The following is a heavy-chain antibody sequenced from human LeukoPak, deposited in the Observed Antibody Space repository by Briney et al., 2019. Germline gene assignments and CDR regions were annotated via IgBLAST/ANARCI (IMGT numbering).Heavy chain of an antibody. D-gene: IGHD1/OR15-1a*01. CDR1: GFTFSNYA. CDR2: ISGSGDNS. V-gene: IGHV3-23*01. J-gene: IGHJ3*02. CDR3: ARGNTALDAFDI. Sequence: PGGSLRLSCAASGFTFSNYAMSWVRQAPGKGLEWVSVISGSGDNSYYADSVKGRFTISRDNSKNTLYLQMNSLRAEDTAVYYCARGNTALDAFDIWGQGTMVTVSS.